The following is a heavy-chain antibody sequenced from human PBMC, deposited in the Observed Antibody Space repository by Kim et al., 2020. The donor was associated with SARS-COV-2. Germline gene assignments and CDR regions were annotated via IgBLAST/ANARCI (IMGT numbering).Heavy chain of an antibody. J-gene: IGHJ4*02. D-gene: IGHD2-2*01. Sequence: SETLSLTCAVYGGSFSGYYWSWIRQPPGKGLEWIGEINHSGSTNYNPSLKSRVTISVDTSKNQFSLKLSSVTAADTAVYYCARLNAFYCSSTSCYAAFGYYFDYWGQGTLVTVSS. V-gene: IGHV4-34*01. CDR3: ARLNAFYCSSTSCYAAFGYYFDY. CDR2: INHSGST. CDR1: GGSFSGYY.